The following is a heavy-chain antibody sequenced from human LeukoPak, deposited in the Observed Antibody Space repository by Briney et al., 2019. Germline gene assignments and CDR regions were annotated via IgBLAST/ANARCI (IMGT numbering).Heavy chain of an antibody. CDR2: IYSGGTT. CDR1: GFTVTRSH. V-gene: IGHV3-53*01. Sequence: QSGGSLRLSCAASGFTVTRSHMSGLRQAPGKGLEWVSVIYSGGTTYYADSVKGRFTISRDNSKNTLYLQMNSPRAEDTAVYYCALDCCSAYYLDYWGKATLVTVSS. J-gene: IGHJ4*02. D-gene: IGHD3-3*01. CDR3: ALDCCSAYYLDY.